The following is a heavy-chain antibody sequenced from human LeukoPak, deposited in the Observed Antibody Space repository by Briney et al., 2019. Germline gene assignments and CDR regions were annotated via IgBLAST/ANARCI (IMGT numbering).Heavy chain of an antibody. J-gene: IGHJ4*02. V-gene: IGHV3-73*01. D-gene: IGHD1-26*01. CDR1: GFTFSGSA. CDR3: STSLVGGIDY. CDR2: IRSRANSYAT. Sequence: GGSPKLSCAASGFTFSGSALHWVRQASGTGLEWVGLIRSRANSYATTYGASVKGRFTISRDDSKNTAYLQMNSLKTEDTAVYYCSTSLVGGIDYWGQGTLVTVSS.